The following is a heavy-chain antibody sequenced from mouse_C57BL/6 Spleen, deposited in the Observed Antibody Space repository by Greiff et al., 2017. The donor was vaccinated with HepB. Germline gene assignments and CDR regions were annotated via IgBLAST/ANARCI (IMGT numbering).Heavy chain of an antibody. CDR2: IRLKSDNYAT. CDR1: GFTFSNYW. D-gene: IGHD2-4*01. V-gene: IGHV6-3*01. CDR3: TFYDYDYAMDY. Sequence: EVKLVESGGGLVQPGGSMKLSCVASGFTFSNYWMNWVRQSPEKGLEWVAQIRLKSDNYATHYAESVKGRFTISRYDSKSSVYLQMNNLRAEDTGIYYCTFYDYDYAMDYWGQGTSVTVSS. J-gene: IGHJ4*01.